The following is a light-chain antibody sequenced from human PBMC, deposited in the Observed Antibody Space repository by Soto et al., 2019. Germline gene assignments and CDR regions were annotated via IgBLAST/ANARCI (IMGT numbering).Light chain of an antibody. Sequence: QPVLTQPSSLSASPGASVSLTCTLRSGINVATYRIYWYQQKPGSPPQYLLRYKSDSDKQQGSGVPSRFSGSKDASANAGILLISGLQSEDEADYYCMVWHSSAVIFGGGTKLTVL. CDR1: SGINVATYR. J-gene: IGLJ2*01. CDR2: YKSDSDK. CDR3: MVWHSSAVI. V-gene: IGLV5-45*03.